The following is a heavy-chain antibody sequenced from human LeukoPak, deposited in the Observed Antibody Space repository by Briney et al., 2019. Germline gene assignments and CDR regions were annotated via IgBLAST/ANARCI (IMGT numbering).Heavy chain of an antibody. J-gene: IGHJ6*02. CDR1: GYTFTGYY. CDR3: ARERIAVAGTTYHYYYGMDV. Sequence: RASVKVSCKASGYTFTGYYMHWVRQAPGQGLEWMGWINPNSGGTNYAQKFQGWVTMTRDTSISTAYMELSRLRSDDTAVYYCARERIAVAGTTYHYYYGMDVWGQGTTVTVSS. D-gene: IGHD6-19*01. CDR2: INPNSGGT. V-gene: IGHV1-2*04.